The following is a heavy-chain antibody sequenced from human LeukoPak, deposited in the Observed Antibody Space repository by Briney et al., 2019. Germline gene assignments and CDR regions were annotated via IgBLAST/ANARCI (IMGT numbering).Heavy chain of an antibody. J-gene: IGHJ4*02. CDR2: INHSGST. D-gene: IGHD6-13*01. Sequence: SETLSLTCAVYGGSFSGYYWSWIRQPPGKGLEWIGEINHSGSTNYNPPLKSRVTISVDTSKNQFSLKLSPVTAADTAVYYCASLIAAAGTLFDYWGQGTLVTVSS. V-gene: IGHV4-34*01. CDR3: ASLIAAAGTLFDY. CDR1: GGSFSGYY.